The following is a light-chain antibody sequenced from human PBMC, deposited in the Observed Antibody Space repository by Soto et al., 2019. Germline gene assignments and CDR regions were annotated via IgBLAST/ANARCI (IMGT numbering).Light chain of an antibody. J-gene: IGLJ1*01. CDR3: SLYTSNSTYV. V-gene: IGLV2-18*01. CDR2: EIS. CDR1: SSDFGSYNR. Sequence: QSALTQPPSVSGSPGQSVTISCTGTSSDFGSYNRVSWYQRPPGTGPKLMIYEISNRPSGVPDRFSGSKSGITASLTISVLQAEDEAEYYCSLYTSNSTYVFGNGTKVTVL.